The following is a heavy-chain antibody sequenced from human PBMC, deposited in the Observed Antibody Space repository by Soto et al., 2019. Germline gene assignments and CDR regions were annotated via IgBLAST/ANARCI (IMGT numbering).Heavy chain of an antibody. V-gene: IGHV4-4*07. CDR3: ARMYNSGFYRPEGDYFLYGMDV. D-gene: IGHD6-19*01. J-gene: IGHJ6*02. Sequence: PSETLSLTCTVSGDSISDYCWSWIRQPAGKGLEWIGRFYYSGNTKSNPSLKSRVTMSADTSKNKFSLSLRSVTAADSAIYYCARMYNSGFYRPEGDYFLYGMDVWGQGTTVTVSS. CDR2: FYYSGNT. CDR1: GDSISDYC.